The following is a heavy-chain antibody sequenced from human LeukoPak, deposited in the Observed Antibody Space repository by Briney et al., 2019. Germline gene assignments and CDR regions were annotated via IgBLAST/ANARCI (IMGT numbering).Heavy chain of an antibody. Sequence: ASVKVSCKASGGTFSSYAISWVRQAPGQGLEWMGGSIPIFGTANYAQKFQGRVTITTDESTSTAYMELSSLRSEDTAVYYCARGSGDSSGYYYVEDAGGFDYWGQGTLVTVSS. D-gene: IGHD3-22*01. J-gene: IGHJ4*02. V-gene: IGHV1-69*05. CDR2: SIPIFGTA. CDR1: GGTFSSYA. CDR3: ARGSGDSSGYYYVEDAGGFDY.